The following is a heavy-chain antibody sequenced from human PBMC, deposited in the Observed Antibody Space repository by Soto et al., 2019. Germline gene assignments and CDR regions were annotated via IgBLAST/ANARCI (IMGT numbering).Heavy chain of an antibody. CDR1: GYSFTSYW. Sequence: GESLKISCKGSGYSFTSYWIGRVRQMPGKGLEWMGIIYPGDSDTRYSPSFQGQVTISADKSISTAYLQWSSLKASDTAMYYCARHPDLYYYYYGMDVWGQGTTVTVSS. J-gene: IGHJ6*02. CDR3: ARHPDLYYYYYGMDV. V-gene: IGHV5-51*01. CDR2: IYPGDSDT.